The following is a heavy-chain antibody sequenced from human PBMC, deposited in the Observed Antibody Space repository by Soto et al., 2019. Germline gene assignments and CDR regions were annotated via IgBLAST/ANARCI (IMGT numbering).Heavy chain of an antibody. CDR1: GGSISSGGYS. V-gene: IGHV4-30-2*01. CDR3: ASAGGLGAVAADY. CDR2: IYHSGST. D-gene: IGHD6-19*01. Sequence: QLQLQESGSGLVKPSQTLSLTCAVSGGSISSGGYSWSWIRQPPGKGLEWIGYIYHSGSTYYNPSLKCRGTISVDRSKNQFSLKLSSVTAADTAVYFCASAGGLGAVAADYWGQGTLVTVSS. J-gene: IGHJ4*02.